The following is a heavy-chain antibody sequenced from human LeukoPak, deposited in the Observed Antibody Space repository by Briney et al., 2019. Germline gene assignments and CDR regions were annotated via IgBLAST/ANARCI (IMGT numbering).Heavy chain of an antibody. CDR1: GWAFTSYY. V-gene: IGHV4-34*01. D-gene: IGHD3-10*01. CDR3: ARGGYGPGSHYKY. CDR2: INHSGST. J-gene: IGHJ4*02. Sequence: SETLSLTCAANGWAFTSYYWSWIRQFPGKGLEWIGEINHSGSTNYNPSLKSRLTISVDTSKNQLSLKLSSVTAANTAVYYCARGGYGPGSHYKYWGQGTLVTVSS.